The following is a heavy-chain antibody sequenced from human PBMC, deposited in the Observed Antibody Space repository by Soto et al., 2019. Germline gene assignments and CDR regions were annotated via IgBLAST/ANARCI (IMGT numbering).Heavy chain of an antibody. Sequence: SETLSLTCAVCGGSVSGYYWSWIRQPPGKGLEWIGEINHSGSTNYNPSLKSRVTMSVDTSKNQFSLTLNSVTAADTATYYCARGGISHWAYFYYMDVWDRGTTVTVSS. CDR1: GGSVSGYY. CDR3: ARGGISHWAYFYYMDV. CDR2: INHSGST. D-gene: IGHD2-21*01. V-gene: IGHV4-34*01. J-gene: IGHJ6*03.